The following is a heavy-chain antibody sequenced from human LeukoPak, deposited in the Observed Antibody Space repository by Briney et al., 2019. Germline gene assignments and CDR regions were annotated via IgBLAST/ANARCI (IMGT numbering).Heavy chain of an antibody. V-gene: IGHV3-21*01. D-gene: IGHD5-24*01. CDR1: GFTFSSYS. CDR3: ARGGGYNPFYYYYYMDV. J-gene: IGHJ6*03. CDR2: ISSSSSYI. Sequence: PGGSVRLSCAASGFTFSSYSMNGVRQARGKGLEGVSSISSSSSYIYYADSVKGRFTISRDSDKNSLYLQMNSLRAGDTAVYYCARGGGYNPFYYYYYMDVWGKGTTVTISS.